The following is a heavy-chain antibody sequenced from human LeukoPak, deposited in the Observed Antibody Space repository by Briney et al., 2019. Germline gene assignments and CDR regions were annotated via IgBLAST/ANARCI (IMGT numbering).Heavy chain of an antibody. V-gene: IGHV4-39*07. CDR3: ARVGYYPDYYMDV. J-gene: IGHJ6*03. CDR2: IFHSGST. D-gene: IGHD2-21*01. CDR1: GASISSGSYY. Sequence: SETLSLTCTVSGASISSGSYYWTCIRQPPGKGLEWIGTIFHSGSTYSNPSLKSRVTISVDTSKNQFSLNLSSVTAADTAVYYCARVGYYPDYYMDVWGKGTTVTVSS.